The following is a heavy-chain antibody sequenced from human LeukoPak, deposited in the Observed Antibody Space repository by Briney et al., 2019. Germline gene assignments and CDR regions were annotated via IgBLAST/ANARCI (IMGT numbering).Heavy chain of an antibody. CDR3: ARGAGVHYDILTGYYN. D-gene: IGHD3-9*01. J-gene: IGHJ4*02. CDR1: GYTFTNYY. CDR2: INPSGGST. V-gene: IGHV1-46*01. Sequence: ASVKVSCKASGYTFTNYYMHWVRQAPGQGLEWMGIINPSGGSTSYAQKFQGRITMTRDTSTSTVYMELSSLRSEDTAVYYCARGAGVHYDILTGYYNWGQGTLVTVSS.